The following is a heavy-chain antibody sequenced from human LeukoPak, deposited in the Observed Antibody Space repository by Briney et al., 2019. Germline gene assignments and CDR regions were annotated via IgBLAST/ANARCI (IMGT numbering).Heavy chain of an antibody. V-gene: IGHV1-46*01. Sequence: ASVTVSCTASGYTFTSYYMHWVRQAPGQGLEWMGIINPSGGSTSYAQKFQGRVTMTRDTSTSTVYMELSSLRSEDTAVYYCAREEQLVPGDYRGQGTLVTVSS. J-gene: IGHJ4*02. CDR3: AREEQLVPGDY. CDR1: GYTFTSYY. CDR2: INPSGGST. D-gene: IGHD6-6*01.